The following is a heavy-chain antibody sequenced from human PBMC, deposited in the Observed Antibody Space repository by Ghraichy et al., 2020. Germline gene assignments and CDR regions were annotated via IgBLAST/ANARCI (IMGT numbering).Heavy chain of an antibody. CDR3: TRGKYYYDSSGYYDY. J-gene: IGHJ4*02. Sequence: GGSRRLSCAASGFTFSSYDMHWVRQATGKGLEWVSAIGAAGDTFYPGSVKGRFTISRENAKNSLYLQMNSLRAEDAAVYYCTRGKYYYDSSGYYDYWGQGTLVTVSS. V-gene: IGHV3-13*01. CDR2: IGAAGDT. CDR1: GFTFSSYD. D-gene: IGHD3-22*01.